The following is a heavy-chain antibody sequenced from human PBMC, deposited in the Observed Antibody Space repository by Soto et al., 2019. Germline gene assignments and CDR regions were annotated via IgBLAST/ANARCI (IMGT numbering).Heavy chain of an antibody. D-gene: IGHD3-16*01. J-gene: IGHJ4*02. Sequence: SCKASGYSFTDYYMHWVRQAPGKGLEWVANIKEDGSEKYYGGSVVGRFTVSRDNAENSLYLQMNSLRAEDTAVYYCARLYLTASITSLDYWGQGTLVTVSS. V-gene: IGHV3-7*01. CDR3: ARLYLTASITSLDY. CDR2: IKEDGSEK. CDR1: GYSFTDYY.